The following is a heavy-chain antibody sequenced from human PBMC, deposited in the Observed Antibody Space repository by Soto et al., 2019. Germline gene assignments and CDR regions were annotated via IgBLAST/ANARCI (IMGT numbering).Heavy chain of an antibody. D-gene: IGHD3-10*01. CDR3: VLWPPYYFDY. CDR1: GFTFSSYA. CDR2: ISGSGGST. J-gene: IGHJ4*02. V-gene: IGHV3-23*01. Sequence: EVQLLESGGGLVQPGGSMRLSCAASGFTFSSYAMSWVRQAPGKGLEWVSAISGSGGSTYYADSVKGRFTISRDNSKNTLDLQRNSLRAEDTAVYYCVLWPPYYFDYWGQGTLVTVYS.